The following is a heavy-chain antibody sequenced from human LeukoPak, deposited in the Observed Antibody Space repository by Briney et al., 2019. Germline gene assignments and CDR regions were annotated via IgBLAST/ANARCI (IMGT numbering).Heavy chain of an antibody. Sequence: PGGSLRLSCAASGFTFSSYSMNWVRQAPGKGLEWVSSISSSSSYIYYADSVKGRFTISRDNAKNSLYLQMNSLRAKDTAVYYCAIGRARLIPHHFVYWGRGTLVTVSS. CDR3: AIGRARLIPHHFVY. J-gene: IGHJ4*02. CDR1: GFTFSSYS. CDR2: ISSSSSYI. V-gene: IGHV3-21*01. D-gene: IGHD3-10*01.